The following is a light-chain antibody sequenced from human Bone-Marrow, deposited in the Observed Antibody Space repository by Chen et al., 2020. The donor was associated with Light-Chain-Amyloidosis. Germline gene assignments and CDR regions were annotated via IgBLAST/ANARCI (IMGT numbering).Light chain of an antibody. V-gene: IGKV4-1*01. Sequence: DIVMTQSPDSLAVSLGERATINCKSSQSVLYSSNNKNYLAWYQQKPGQPPKLLIYWASTRESGVPDRFSGSGSGTDITLTISSLQPEDFATYYCQQLKSYPRTFGQGTKVEI. CDR2: WAS. CDR3: QQLKSYPRT. CDR1: QSVLYSSNNKNY. J-gene: IGKJ1*01.